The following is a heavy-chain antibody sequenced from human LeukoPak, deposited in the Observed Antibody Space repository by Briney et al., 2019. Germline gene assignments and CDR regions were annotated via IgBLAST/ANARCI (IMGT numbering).Heavy chain of an antibody. D-gene: IGHD5-18*01. Sequence: GGSLRLSCATSGFTFSYYWMTWVRQAPGKGLEWVANIKQDGSEKYYVDSVKGRFTISRDNAEKSVYLQTNSLRAEDTAVYYCAREPSAAGYSDAFDYWGQGALVTVSS. V-gene: IGHV3-7*03. CDR3: AREPSAAGYSDAFDY. J-gene: IGHJ4*02. CDR1: GFTFSYYW. CDR2: IKQDGSEK.